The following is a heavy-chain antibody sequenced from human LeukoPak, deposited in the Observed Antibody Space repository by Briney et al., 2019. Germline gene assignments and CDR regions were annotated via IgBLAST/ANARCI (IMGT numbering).Heavy chain of an antibody. CDR1: GGSISSSSYY. V-gene: IGHV4-39*01. CDR2: IYYSGST. Sequence: SETLSLTCTVSGGSISSSSYYWGWIRQPPGKGLEWIGSIYYSGSTYYNPSLKSRVTISVDTSKNQFSLKLSSVTAADTAVYYCARHSPTPNWFDPWGQGTLATVSS. J-gene: IGHJ5*02. CDR3: ARHSPTPNWFDP.